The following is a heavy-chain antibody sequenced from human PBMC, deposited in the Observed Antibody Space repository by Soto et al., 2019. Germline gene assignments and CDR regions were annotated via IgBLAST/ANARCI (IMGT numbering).Heavy chain of an antibody. CDR2: IRSKANSYAT. Sequence: EVQLVESGGGLVQPGGSLKLSCAASGFTFSGSAMHWVRQASGKGLEWVGRIRSKANSYATAYAASVKGRFTISRDDSKNTAYLQMNSLKTEDTAVYYCTRSWGPSGVVVPAAPEYYYYYGMDVWGQGTTVTVSS. D-gene: IGHD2-2*01. V-gene: IGHV3-73*02. CDR3: TRSWGPSGVVVPAAPEYYYYYGMDV. J-gene: IGHJ6*02. CDR1: GFTFSGSA.